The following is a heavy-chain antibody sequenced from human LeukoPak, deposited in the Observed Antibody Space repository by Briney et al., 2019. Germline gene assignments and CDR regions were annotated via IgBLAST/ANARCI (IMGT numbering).Heavy chain of an antibody. J-gene: IGHJ5*02. D-gene: IGHD3-16*01. Sequence: QTLSLTCAISGDSVSSNSAGWSWIRQSPSRGLEWLGRTYYRSKWYNEYAVSVKSRITINPDTSKNQFSLQLNSVTAEDTAVYYCARGGGAIATWGQGTLVTVSS. V-gene: IGHV6-1*01. CDR2: TYYRSKWYN. CDR3: ARGGGAIAT. CDR1: GDSVSSNSAG.